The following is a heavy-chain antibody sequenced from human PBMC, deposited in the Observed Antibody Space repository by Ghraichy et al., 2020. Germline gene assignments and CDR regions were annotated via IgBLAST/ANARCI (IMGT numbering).Heavy chain of an antibody. CDR2: ISGSGGST. CDR3: AKDSQQWLSKQFDY. CDR1: GFTFSSYA. V-gene: IGHV3-23*01. Sequence: GESLNISCAASGFTFSSYAMSWVRQAPGKGLEWVSAISGSGGSTYYADSVKGRFTISRDNSKNTLYLQMNSLRAEDTAVYYCAKDSQQWLSKQFDYWGQGTLVTVSS. J-gene: IGHJ4*02. D-gene: IGHD6-19*01.